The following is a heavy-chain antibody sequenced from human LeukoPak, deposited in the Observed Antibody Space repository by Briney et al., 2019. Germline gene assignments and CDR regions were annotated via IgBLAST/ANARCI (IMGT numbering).Heavy chain of an antibody. CDR1: GYSISSGYY. D-gene: IGHD3-22*01. V-gene: IGHV4-38-2*02. Sequence: PSETLSLTCTASGYSISSGYYWGWIRQPPGKGLEWIGRIYTSGSTNYNPSLKSRVTMSVDTSKNQFSLKLSSVTAADTAVYYCAREGYYDSSGYYGGYYYYYYMDVWGKGTTVTISS. J-gene: IGHJ6*03. CDR2: IYTSGST. CDR3: AREGYYDSSGYYGGYYYYYYMDV.